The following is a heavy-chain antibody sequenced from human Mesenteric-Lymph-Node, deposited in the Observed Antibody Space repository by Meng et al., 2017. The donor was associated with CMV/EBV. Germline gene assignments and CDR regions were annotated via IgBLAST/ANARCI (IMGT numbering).Heavy chain of an antibody. Sequence: GGSLRLSCAASGFTFDDYAMHWVRQAPGKGLEWVSAIGTAGDTYYPGSVKGRFTISRENAKNSLYLQMNSLRAGDTAVYYCASPGITIFGVVRGWYYYGMDVWGQGTTVTVSS. J-gene: IGHJ6*02. CDR2: IGTAGDT. D-gene: IGHD3-3*01. CDR3: ASPGITIFGVVRGWYYYGMDV. CDR1: GFTFDDYA. V-gene: IGHV3-13*01.